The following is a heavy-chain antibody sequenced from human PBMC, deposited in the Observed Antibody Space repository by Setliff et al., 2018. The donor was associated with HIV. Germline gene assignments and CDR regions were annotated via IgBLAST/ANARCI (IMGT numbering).Heavy chain of an antibody. D-gene: IGHD3-22*01. CDR1: GFSLSTSEVG. CDR3: AHRLSYYDTSGYYSYYFDY. V-gene: IGHV2-5*01. Sequence: ESGPTLVNPTQTLTLTCTFSGFSLSTSEVGVGWIRQPPGKALEWLALLYWNDDKRYSPSLKSRLTITKDTSKNQVVLTMTNMDPVDTATYYCAHRLSYYDTSGYYSYYFDYWGQGTLVTVSS. CDR2: LYWNDDK. J-gene: IGHJ4*02.